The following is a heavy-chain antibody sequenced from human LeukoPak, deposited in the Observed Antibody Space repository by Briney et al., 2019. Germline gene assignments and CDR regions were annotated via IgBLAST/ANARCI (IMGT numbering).Heavy chain of an antibody. CDR3: ARQTPGGSGSYYAFHI. J-gene: IGHJ3*02. CDR2: IYPGDSDT. V-gene: IGHV5-51*01. D-gene: IGHD3-10*01. CDR1: GYSFSSYW. Sequence: GESLKISCKGSGYSFSSYWIGWVRQMPGKGLEWMGIIYPGDSDTKYSPPFQGQVTISADKSINTAYLQWSSLKASDTAMYYCARQTPGGSGSYYAFHIWGQGTMVTVSS.